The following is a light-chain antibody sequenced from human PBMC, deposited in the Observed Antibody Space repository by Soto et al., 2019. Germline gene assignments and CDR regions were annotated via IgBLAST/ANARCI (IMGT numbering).Light chain of an antibody. CDR3: EQYGSSPRT. V-gene: IGKV3-20*01. J-gene: IGKJ1*01. CDR2: GVS. CDR1: PSVSSDY. Sequence: EIVLTQSPGTLSLSPGERATLSCRASPSVSSDYFAWYQQKPGQAPRRLIYGVSSRATGIPDRFSGSGSGTDFTLIISRLEPEDFAVYYCEQYGSSPRTFGQGTKVEIK.